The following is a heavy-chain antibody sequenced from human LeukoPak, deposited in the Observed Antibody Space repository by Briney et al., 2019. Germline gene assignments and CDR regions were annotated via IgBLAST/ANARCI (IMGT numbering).Heavy chain of an antibody. D-gene: IGHD6-13*01. V-gene: IGHV4-4*07. Sequence: PSETLSLTCTVSGGSISSYYWSWIRQPAGKGLEWIGRIYTSGSTNYNLSLKSRVTMSVDTSKNQFSLKLSSVTAADTAVYYCARDLPIAAAGPNFDYWGQGTLVTVSS. CDR2: IYTSGST. J-gene: IGHJ4*02. CDR1: GGSISSYY. CDR3: ARDLPIAAAGPNFDY.